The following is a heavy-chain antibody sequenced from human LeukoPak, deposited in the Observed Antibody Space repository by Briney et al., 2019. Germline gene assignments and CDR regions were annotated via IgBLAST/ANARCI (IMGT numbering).Heavy chain of an antibody. J-gene: IGHJ6*03. D-gene: IGHD4-17*01. V-gene: IGHV4-39*02. CDR3: ARDLYGDYFLDV. CDR1: GGSIRSSSYY. CDR2: IYYSGST. Sequence: SETLSLTCTVSGGSIRSSSYYWGWIRQPPGKGLEWIGSIYYSGSTYYNASLKSRGTISVDTSKNQFSLKLNSVTAADTAVYYCARDLYGDYFLDVWGQGTTVTVSS.